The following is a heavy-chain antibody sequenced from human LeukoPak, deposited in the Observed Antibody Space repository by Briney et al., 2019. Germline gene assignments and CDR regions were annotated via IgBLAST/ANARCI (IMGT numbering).Heavy chain of an antibody. J-gene: IGHJ4*02. Sequence: ASVKVSCKASGGTFSSYAISWVRQAPGQGLEWMGGIIPIFGTANYAQKFQGRVTITADESTSTAYMELSSLRSEDTAVYYCARVVLGGSSSPLAFDYWGQGTLVTVSS. CDR3: ARVVLGGSSSPLAFDY. CDR2: IIPIFGTA. CDR1: GGTFSSYA. V-gene: IGHV1-69*13. D-gene: IGHD6-6*01.